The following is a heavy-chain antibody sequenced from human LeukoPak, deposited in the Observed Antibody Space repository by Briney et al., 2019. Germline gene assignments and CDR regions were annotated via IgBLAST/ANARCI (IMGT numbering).Heavy chain of an antibody. CDR2: INHSGST. J-gene: IGHJ4*02. V-gene: IGHV4-34*01. CDR1: GGSFSGYY. CDR3: ARGPPLTIFGVRNRSLDY. Sequence: PSETLSLTCAVYGGSFSGYYWSWIRQPPGKGLEWIGEINHSGSTNYNPSLKSRVTISVDTSKNQFSLKLSSVTAADTAVYYCARGPPLTIFGVRNRSLDYWGQGTLVTVSS. D-gene: IGHD3-3*01.